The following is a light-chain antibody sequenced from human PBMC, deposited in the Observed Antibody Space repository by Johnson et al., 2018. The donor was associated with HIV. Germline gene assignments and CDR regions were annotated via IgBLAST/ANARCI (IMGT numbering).Light chain of an antibody. CDR1: SSNIGKNY. J-gene: IGLJ1*01. V-gene: IGLV1-51*01. CDR2: DNH. CDR3: GTWDSSLCAYV. Sequence: QSVLTQPPSVSAAPGQKVTISCSGSSSNIGKNYVSWYQQLPGTAPKLLIFDNHKRPSGIPDRFSGSKSGTSATLGITGLQTGDEADYYCGTWDSSLCAYVYGTGPKVTVL.